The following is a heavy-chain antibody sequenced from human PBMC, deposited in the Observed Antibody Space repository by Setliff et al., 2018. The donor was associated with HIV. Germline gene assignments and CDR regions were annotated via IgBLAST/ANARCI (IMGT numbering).Heavy chain of an antibody. CDR1: GGSISSSDW. Sequence: PSETLSLTCAVSGGSISSSDWWSWVRQPPGKGLEWIGEINHSGSTNYNPFLKSRATISVDKSKKQFSLKVTSVTAADTAVYYCARDPRPSNYRLLWYFDFWGQGTLVTVSS. CDR3: ARDPRPSNYRLLWYFDF. V-gene: IGHV4-4*02. CDR2: INHSGST. J-gene: IGHJ4*02. D-gene: IGHD2-2*01.